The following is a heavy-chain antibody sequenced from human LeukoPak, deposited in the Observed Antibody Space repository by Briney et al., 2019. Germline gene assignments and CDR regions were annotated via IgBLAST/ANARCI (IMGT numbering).Heavy chain of an antibody. CDR1: GSTFSSYA. V-gene: IGHV3-23*01. D-gene: IGHD3-9*01. Sequence: PGGSLRLSCAASGSTFSSYAMSWVRQAPGKGLEWVSAISGSGGSTYYADSVKGRFTISRDNSKNTLYLQMNSLRAEDTAVYYCAKSPSFDWFLDYWGQGTLVTVSS. CDR3: AKSPSFDWFLDY. J-gene: IGHJ4*02. CDR2: ISGSGGST.